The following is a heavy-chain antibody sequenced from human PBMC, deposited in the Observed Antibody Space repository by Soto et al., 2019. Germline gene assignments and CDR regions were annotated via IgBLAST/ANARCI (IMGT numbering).Heavy chain of an antibody. Sequence: QVQLVQSGAEVKKPGASVKVSCKASGYTFTSYGISWVRQAPGQGLEWMGWISAYNCNTNYAQKLQGRVTMTTDTSTSTAYMELRSLRSDDTAVYYCANYDDYDSSGYYDYWFDPWGQGTLVTVSS. J-gene: IGHJ5*02. CDR1: GYTFTSYG. CDR2: ISAYNCNT. D-gene: IGHD3-22*01. CDR3: ANYDDYDSSGYYDYWFDP. V-gene: IGHV1-18*01.